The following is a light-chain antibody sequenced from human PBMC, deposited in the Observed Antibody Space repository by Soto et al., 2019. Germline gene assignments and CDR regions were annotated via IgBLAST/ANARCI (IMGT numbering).Light chain of an antibody. J-gene: IGKJ5*01. CDR2: DAS. CDR3: QQRSDRPIT. Sequence: TVLTQTPATLSLSPGERATLSCRASQRVSRYLAWFQQKPGQAPRLLIYDASKRATGIPARFSGTGSGTDFTLTISNLEPEDLAVYYCQQRSDRPITFGRGTRLEIK. CDR1: QRVSRY. V-gene: IGKV3-11*01.